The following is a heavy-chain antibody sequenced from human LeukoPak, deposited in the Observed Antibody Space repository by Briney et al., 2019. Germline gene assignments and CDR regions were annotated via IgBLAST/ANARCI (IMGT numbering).Heavy chain of an antibody. J-gene: IGHJ3*01. CDR2: VYYGGST. D-gene: IGHD5-18*01. Sequence: SETLSLTCFVSGVSISSFYWSWVRQPPGKGLEWIGYVYYGGSTTYNPSLKSRVTISVDTSRRQFSLNLTSVTAADTAVDYCARQGYSSTSDAFDVWGQGTMVTVS. V-gene: IGHV4-59*08. CDR1: GVSISSFY. CDR3: ARQGYSSTSDAFDV.